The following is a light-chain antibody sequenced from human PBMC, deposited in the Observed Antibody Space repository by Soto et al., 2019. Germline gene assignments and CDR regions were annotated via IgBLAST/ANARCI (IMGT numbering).Light chain of an antibody. CDR2: GAS. Sequence: EIVMTQSPATLSVSPGERATLSCRASQSVSSNLAWYQQKPGQAPRLLIYGASTRATGIPARFSGSGSGTEFTLXXSSLQSXXXXXXXXXXXXNWPPWTFGQGTKV. CDR3: XXXXNWPPWT. V-gene: IGKV3-15*01. J-gene: IGKJ1*01. CDR1: QSVSSN.